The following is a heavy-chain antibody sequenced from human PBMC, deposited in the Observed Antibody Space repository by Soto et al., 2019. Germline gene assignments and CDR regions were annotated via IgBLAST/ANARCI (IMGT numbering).Heavy chain of an antibody. Sequence: EVQLVESGGGLVQPGGSLELSCAASGFIFSGSAIHWVRQASGKGLEWVGRIRSRANNFATSSAASVKGRFTFSRDDSKNTAYLQMNTLKPEDMAVYYCARGQGAAIGDYYYQGMDVWGQGTTVTVSS. J-gene: IGHJ6*02. CDR3: ARGQGAAIGDYYYQGMDV. D-gene: IGHD2-2*02. V-gene: IGHV3-73*02. CDR1: GFIFSGSA. CDR2: IRSRANNFAT.